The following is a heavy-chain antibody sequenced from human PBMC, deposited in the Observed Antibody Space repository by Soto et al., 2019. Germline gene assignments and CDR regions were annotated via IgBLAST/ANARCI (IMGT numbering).Heavy chain of an antibody. CDR3: AREGPAPYYYYGMDV. CDR2: ISGYNGNT. Sequence: QVQLVQSGAEVKKPGASVKVSCKASGYTFTNYGFSWVRQASGQGLEWMGWISGYNGNTKYVEKFQGRVTMTADTSTSTAHMELRSLRSDDTAVYYCAREGPAPYYYYGMDVWGQGTAVTVSS. CDR1: GYTFTNYG. J-gene: IGHJ6*02. V-gene: IGHV1-18*01.